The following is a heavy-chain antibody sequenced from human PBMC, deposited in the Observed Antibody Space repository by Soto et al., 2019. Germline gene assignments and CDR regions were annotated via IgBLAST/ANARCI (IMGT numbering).Heavy chain of an antibody. J-gene: IGHJ3*01. D-gene: IGHD4-17*01. CDR3: ARDTTVTDHGAFDF. CDR1: GFTFSSYS. V-gene: IGHV3-21*01. CDR2: ISSSSSYI. Sequence: EVQLVESGGGLVKPGGSLRLSCAASGFTFSSYSMNWVRQAPGKGLEWVSSISSSSSYIYYADSVKGRFTISRDNAKNSLYLQMNSLRAEDTAVYYCARDTTVTDHGAFDFWGQGTMVTVSS.